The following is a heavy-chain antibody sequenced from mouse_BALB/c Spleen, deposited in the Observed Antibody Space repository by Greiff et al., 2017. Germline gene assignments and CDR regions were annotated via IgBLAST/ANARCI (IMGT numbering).Heavy chain of an antibody. CDR2: IRLKSNNYAT. J-gene: IGHJ1*01. CDR3: TRGKGYFDV. D-gene: IGHD2-1*01. CDR1: GFTFSNYW. V-gene: IGHV6-6*02. Sequence: EVKLVESGGGLVQPGGSMKLSCVASGFTFSNYWMNWVRQSPEKGLEWVAEIRLKSNNYATHYAESVKGRFTISRDDSKSSVYLQMNNLRAEDTGIYYCTRGKGYFDVWGAGTTVTVSS.